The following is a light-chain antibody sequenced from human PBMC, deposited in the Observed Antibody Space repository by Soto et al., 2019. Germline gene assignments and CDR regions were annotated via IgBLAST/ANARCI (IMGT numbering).Light chain of an antibody. Sequence: QSALTQPRSVSGSPGQSVTISCTGTSSDVGAYNYVSWYQQHPGKAPKLMIYDVTKRPSGVPDRFSGSKSGNTASLTISGLQAEDEADDYCCSYAGSYTPVVFGGGTKLTVL. CDR3: CSYAGSYTPVV. CDR2: DVT. CDR1: SSDVGAYNY. V-gene: IGLV2-11*01. J-gene: IGLJ2*01.